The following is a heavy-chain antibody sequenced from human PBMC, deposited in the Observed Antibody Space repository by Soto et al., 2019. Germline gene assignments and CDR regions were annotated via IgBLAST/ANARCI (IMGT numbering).Heavy chain of an antibody. Sequence: SETLSLTCTVSGGSISNYYWSWIRQPPGKGLEWIGRIYPSGSPNYNPSLKSRVMMSVDTSKKQFSLKLRSVTAADTAVYYCVRDGTKTLRDWFDPWGQGISVTVSS. D-gene: IGHD1-1*01. V-gene: IGHV4-4*07. CDR2: IYPSGSP. CDR1: GGSISNYY. CDR3: VRDGTKTLRDWFDP. J-gene: IGHJ5*02.